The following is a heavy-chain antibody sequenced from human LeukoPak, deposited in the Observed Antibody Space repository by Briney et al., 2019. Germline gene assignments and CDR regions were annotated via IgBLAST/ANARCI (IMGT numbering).Heavy chain of an antibody. CDR1: VDPITSYY. Sequence: AETLPLTCTISVDPITSYYRSWLRQSAGKGLEWIGRISITDDTSYTPSLQSRVTLSVDASKKQFSLKLSSVTAADTAVYYCARIRRNSVDWYAYDNWGQGTLVTVPS. J-gene: IGHJ4*02. CDR3: ARIRRNSVDWYAYDN. CDR2: ISITDDT. D-gene: IGHD3-9*01. V-gene: IGHV4-4*07.